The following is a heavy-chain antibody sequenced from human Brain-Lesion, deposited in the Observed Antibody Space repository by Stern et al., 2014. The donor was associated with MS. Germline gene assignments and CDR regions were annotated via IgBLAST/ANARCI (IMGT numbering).Heavy chain of an antibody. CDR3: ASNRGSGSFFDS. Sequence: QLQLQESGPGLVKPSGTLSLTCAVSGGSISSGNWWSWVRQSPGKRLEGIGEMYHSGIPNYNPSLESRVSISIDKSKNQFSLKVYSLTAADTAVYYCASNRGSGSFFDSWGQGSLVTVSS. D-gene: IGHD1-26*01. CDR2: MYHSGIP. V-gene: IGHV4-4*02. J-gene: IGHJ4*02. CDR1: GGSISSGNW.